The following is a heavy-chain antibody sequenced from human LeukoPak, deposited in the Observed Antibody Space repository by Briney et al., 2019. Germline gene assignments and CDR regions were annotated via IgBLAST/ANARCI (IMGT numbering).Heavy chain of an antibody. V-gene: IGHV3-74*01. CDR2: INTDGSST. CDR1: GFTFSSYW. CDR3: AKVQQLVREGLDY. D-gene: IGHD6-13*01. Sequence: PGGSLRLSCAASGFTFSSYWMHWVRQAPGKGLVWVSRINTDGSSTSYADSVKGRFTISRDNSKNTLYLQMNSLRAEDTAVYYCAKVQQLVREGLDYWGQGTLVTVSS. J-gene: IGHJ4*02.